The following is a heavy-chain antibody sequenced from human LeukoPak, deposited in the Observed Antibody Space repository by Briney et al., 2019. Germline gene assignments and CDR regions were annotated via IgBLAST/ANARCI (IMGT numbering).Heavy chain of an antibody. CDR2: ISSNSSTI. CDR1: GFTFSSYS. J-gene: IGHJ4*02. CDR3: AREEVATIIDY. D-gene: IGHD5-12*01. V-gene: IGHV3-48*01. Sequence: GGSLRLSCAASGFTFSSYSMNWVRQAPGKGLEWVSYISSNSSTIYYADSVKGRFTISRDNAKNSLYLQMNSLRAEDTAVYYCAREEVATIIDYWGQGTLVTVSS.